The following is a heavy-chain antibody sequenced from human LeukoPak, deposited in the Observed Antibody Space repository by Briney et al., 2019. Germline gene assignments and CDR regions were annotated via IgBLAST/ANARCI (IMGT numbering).Heavy chain of an antibody. D-gene: IGHD5-18*01. Sequence: AGGSLRLSCAASGFTFSSYSMHWVRQAPGKGLEWVSSISSSSSYIYYADSVKGRFTISRDNAKNSLYLQMNSLRAEDTAVYYCARSLGYSYGYVFDYWGQGTLVTVSS. CDR1: GFTFSSYS. V-gene: IGHV3-21*01. CDR3: ARSLGYSYGYVFDY. CDR2: ISSSSSYI. J-gene: IGHJ4*02.